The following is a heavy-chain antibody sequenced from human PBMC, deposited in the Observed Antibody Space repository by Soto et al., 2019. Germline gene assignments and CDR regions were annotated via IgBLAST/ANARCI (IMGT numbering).Heavy chain of an antibody. CDR2: VSGSGGST. J-gene: IGHJ4*02. Sequence: EVQLLVSGGGLVQPGGSRRLSCAASGFTFSSFAMSWVRQAPGKGLEWASAVSGSGGSTYYADSVKGRFTISRDNSKNTLYLQMNSLRAEDTAVYYCAKQRGYGYDYFDSWGQGTLVTVSS. D-gene: IGHD5-18*01. V-gene: IGHV3-23*01. CDR1: GFTFSSFA. CDR3: AKQRGYGYDYFDS.